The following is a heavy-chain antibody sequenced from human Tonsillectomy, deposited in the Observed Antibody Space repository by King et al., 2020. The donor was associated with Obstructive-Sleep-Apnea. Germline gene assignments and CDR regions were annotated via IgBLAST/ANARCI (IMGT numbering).Heavy chain of an antibody. D-gene: IGHD3-22*01. Sequence: VQLVESGGGLVQPGGSLRLSCAASGFTFSSYSMNWVCQAPGKGLECVSYITSSCSTIYYAESVKGRFTISRDNAKNSLYLQMNSLRVEDTAVYYCARDSSGYSPWGQGTLVTVSS. CDR2: ITSSCSTI. CDR3: ARDSSGYSP. J-gene: IGHJ5*02. CDR1: GFTFSSYS. V-gene: IGHV3-48*04.